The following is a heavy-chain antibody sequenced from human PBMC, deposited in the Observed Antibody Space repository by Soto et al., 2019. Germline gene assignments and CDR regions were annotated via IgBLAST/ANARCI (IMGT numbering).Heavy chain of an antibody. CDR1: GYTLTELS. J-gene: IGHJ4*02. CDR2: FDPEDGET. CDR3: ACGSYYPNIDYFDY. V-gene: IGHV1-24*01. D-gene: IGHD1-26*01. Sequence: ASVKVSCKVSGYTLTELSMHWVRQAPGKGLEWMGGFDPEDGETIYAQKFQGRVTMTEDTSTDTAYMELSSLRSEDTAVYYCACGSYYPNIDYFDYWGQGTLVTVSS.